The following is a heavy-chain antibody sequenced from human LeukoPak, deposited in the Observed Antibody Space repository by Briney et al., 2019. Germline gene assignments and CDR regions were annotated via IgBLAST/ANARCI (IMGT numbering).Heavy chain of an antibody. CDR1: GFTFSCYG. V-gene: IGHV3-30*02. J-gene: IGHJ5*02. D-gene: IGHD3-10*01. CDR3: VNSGFDP. Sequence: GGSLRLSCAASGFTFSCYGMHWVRQAPGKGLEWVAFIHYDGTNEYYADSVKGRFTISRDNFKNTLYLQMNSLRVEDTALYYCVNSGFDPWGQGTLVTVSS. CDR2: IHYDGTNE.